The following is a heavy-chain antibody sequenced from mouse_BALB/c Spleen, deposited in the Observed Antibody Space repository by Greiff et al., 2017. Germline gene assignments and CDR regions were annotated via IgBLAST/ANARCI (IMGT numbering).Heavy chain of an antibody. CDR2: IYPGNVNT. CDR3: ARSGGSSYDY. V-gene: IGHV1S56*01. Sequence: VQLQQSGPELVKPGASVRISCKASGYTFTSYYIHWVKQRPGQGLEWIGWIYPGNVNTKYNEKFKGKATLTADKSSSTAYMQLSSLTSEDSAVYFCARSGGSSYDYWGQGTTLTVSS. D-gene: IGHD1-1*01. J-gene: IGHJ2*01. CDR1: GYTFTSYY.